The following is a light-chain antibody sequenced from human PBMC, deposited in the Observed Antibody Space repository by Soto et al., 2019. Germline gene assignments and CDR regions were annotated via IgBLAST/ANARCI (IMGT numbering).Light chain of an antibody. CDR2: GAS. V-gene: IGKV3-15*01. CDR1: QSVSSN. J-gene: IGKJ2*01. Sequence: EIVMTQSPATLSVSPGERATLSCRASQSVSSNLAWYQQKPGQAPRLLIYGASTRATGIPARFSGSGSGTEFTLTISSLQSEDFAVYYCQQYNNWPPMYTLGLGTKVDIK. CDR3: QQYNNWPPMYT.